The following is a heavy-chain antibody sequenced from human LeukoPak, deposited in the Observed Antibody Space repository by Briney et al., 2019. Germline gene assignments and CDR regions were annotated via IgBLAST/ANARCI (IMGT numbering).Heavy chain of an antibody. CDR2: VSPDGLTT. CDR1: EFTLSRYW. Sequence: GGSLRLSCAASEFTLSRYWMHWVRQAPGKGLVWVSRVSPDGLTTKYADSVKGRFTISRDNAKNTLYLQMNSLRDEDTAMYYCSRERDSNWFDPWGQGTLVTVSS. V-gene: IGHV3-74*03. CDR3: SRERDSNWFDP. J-gene: IGHJ5*02.